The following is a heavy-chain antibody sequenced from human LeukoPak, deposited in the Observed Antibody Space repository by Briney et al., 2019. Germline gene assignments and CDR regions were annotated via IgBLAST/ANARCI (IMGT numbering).Heavy chain of an antibody. J-gene: IGHJ6*03. CDR1: GGTFSSYA. Sequence: SVKVSCKASGGTFSSYAINWVRQAPGQGLEWMGGIIPNFGTTSFGQKFQGRVTITADKSTSTAYMELSSLRSEDTAVYYCARGIVVVTAIRYYYYYMDVWGKGTTVTVSS. V-gene: IGHV1-69*06. D-gene: IGHD2-21*02. CDR2: IIPNFGTT. CDR3: ARGIVVVTAIRYYYYYMDV.